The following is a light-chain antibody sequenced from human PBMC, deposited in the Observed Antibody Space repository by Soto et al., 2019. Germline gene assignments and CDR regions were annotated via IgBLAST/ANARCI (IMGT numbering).Light chain of an antibody. CDR1: QSSSSY. Sequence: DIQMTQSPSSLSASVGDRFTITCRASQSSSSYLNWYQQKPGKAPKLLIYAESSLQSGVPSRFSGSGSGTDFTLTISILQPEDFATYYCKQSYSIPWTFGQGTKVEIK. V-gene: IGKV1-39*01. J-gene: IGKJ1*01. CDR2: AES. CDR3: KQSYSIPWT.